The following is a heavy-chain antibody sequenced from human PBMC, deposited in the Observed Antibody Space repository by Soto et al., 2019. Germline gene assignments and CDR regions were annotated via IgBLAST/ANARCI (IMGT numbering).Heavy chain of an antibody. CDR1: GGSISSGDYY. D-gene: IGHD3-10*01. V-gene: IGHV4-30-4*01. CDR3: ARDGWQMVRGVSISGGMDV. CDR2: ISYSGSA. J-gene: IGHJ6*02. Sequence: PSETLSLTCTFSGGSISSGDYYWSWIRQPPGKGLEWIGYISYSGSAYYNPSLKSRFTISIDTFKKQFSLNLRSMTAADTAVYYCARDGWQMVRGVSISGGMDVWGQGTTVTVSS.